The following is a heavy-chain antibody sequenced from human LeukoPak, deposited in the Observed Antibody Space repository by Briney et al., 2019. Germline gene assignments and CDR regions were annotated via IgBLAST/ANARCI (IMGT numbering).Heavy chain of an antibody. D-gene: IGHD2-15*01. CDR2: ISSSSSTI. CDR1: GFTFSSYS. CDR3: ARSPDSRERRFDY. Sequence: GGSLRLSCAASGFTFSSYSMNWVRQAPGKGLEWVSYISSSSSTIYYADSVKGRFTISRDNAKNSLYLQMNSLRAEDTAVYYCARSPDSRERRFDYWGQGTLVTVSS. J-gene: IGHJ4*02. V-gene: IGHV3-48*04.